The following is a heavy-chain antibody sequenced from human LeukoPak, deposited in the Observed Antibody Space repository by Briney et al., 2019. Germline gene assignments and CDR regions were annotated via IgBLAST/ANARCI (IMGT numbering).Heavy chain of an antibody. J-gene: IGHJ3*02. V-gene: IGHV4-59*12. CDR1: GGSISSYY. CDR3: AREYSSSSSAFDI. Sequence: SETLSLTCTVSGGSISSYYWSWIRQPPGKGLEWIGYIYYSGSTYYNPSLKSRVTISVDTSKNQFSLKLSSVTAADTAVYYCAREYSSSSSAFDIWGQGTMVTVSS. D-gene: IGHD6-13*01. CDR2: IYYSGST.